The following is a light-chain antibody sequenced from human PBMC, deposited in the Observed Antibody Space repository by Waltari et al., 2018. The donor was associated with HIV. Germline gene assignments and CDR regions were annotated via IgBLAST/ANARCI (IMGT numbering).Light chain of an antibody. CDR3: QAWDSGTVV. CDR2: QDS. Sequence: SFELTQPPSVSVSSGQPANIACSGTELAHKYVSWYQQRSGQSPLLVMFQDSKRPSGIPERFSGSNSGNTATLTITEAQPLDEGQYSCQAWDSGTVVFGGGTNLSVL. V-gene: IGLV3-1*01. J-gene: IGLJ3*02. CDR1: ELAHKY.